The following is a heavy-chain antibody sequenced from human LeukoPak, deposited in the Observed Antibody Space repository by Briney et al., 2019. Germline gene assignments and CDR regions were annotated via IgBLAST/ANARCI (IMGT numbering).Heavy chain of an antibody. CDR1: GGTFISYA. D-gene: IGHD6-13*01. CDR2: IIPIFGTA. V-gene: IGHV1-69*13. CDR3: ARGAFLKSSSWPYNWFDP. Sequence: SVKVSFKASGGTFISYAISWVRQAPGQGLEWMGGIIPIFGTANYAQKFQGRVTITADESTSTAYMELSSLRSEDTAVYYCARGAFLKSSSWPYNWFDPWGQGTLVTVSS. J-gene: IGHJ5*02.